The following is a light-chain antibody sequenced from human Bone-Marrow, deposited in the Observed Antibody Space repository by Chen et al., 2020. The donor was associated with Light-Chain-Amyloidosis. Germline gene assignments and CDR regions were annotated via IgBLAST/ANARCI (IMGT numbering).Light chain of an antibody. V-gene: IGLV3-25*03. CDR3: QSADSSGTYEVI. CDR2: RDT. CDR1: DLPTKY. Sequence: SDELTQPPSVSVSPGQTARITCSGDDLPTKYAYWSQQQPGQAPVLVIQRDTERPSGISERFSGSSSGTTATLTISGVQAEDEADYHCQSADSSGTYEVIFGGGTKLTVL. J-gene: IGLJ2*01.